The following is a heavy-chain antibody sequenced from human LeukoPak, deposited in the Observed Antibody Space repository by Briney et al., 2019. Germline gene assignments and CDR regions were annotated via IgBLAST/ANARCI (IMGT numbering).Heavy chain of an antibody. J-gene: IGHJ4*02. CDR3: ARLDCISDTCYNY. CDR2: INYSGNS. CDR1: GDSISTDH. Sequence: SETLSLTCIVSGDSISTDHWSWIRQSPGKRLEWIGYINYSGNSEYNPSLKSRVTISVDRSKNQVSLKMRSVTAADTAVYYCARLDCISDTCYNYWALGALVTVSS. D-gene: IGHD2-21*01. V-gene: IGHV4-59*08.